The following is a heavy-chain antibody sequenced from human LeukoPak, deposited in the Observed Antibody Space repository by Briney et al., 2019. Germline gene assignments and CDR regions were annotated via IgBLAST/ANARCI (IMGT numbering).Heavy chain of an antibody. CDR2: IYYSGST. CDR3: ARLRSGSFDY. CDR1: GGSISSGSYY. V-gene: IGHV4-39*01. D-gene: IGHD1-26*01. Sequence: SETLSLTCTVSGGSISSGSYYWGWIRQPPGKGLEWIGSIYYSGSTYYNPSLKSRVTISVDTSRNQFSLKLSSVTAADTAVYYCARLRSGSFDYWGQGTLVTVSS. J-gene: IGHJ4*02.